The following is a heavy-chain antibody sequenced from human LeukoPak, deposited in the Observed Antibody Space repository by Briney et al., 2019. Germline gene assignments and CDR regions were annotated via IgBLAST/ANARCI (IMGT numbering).Heavy chain of an antibody. D-gene: IGHD1-26*01. Sequence: SETLSLTCAVYGGSFSGYYWSWIRQPPGKGLEWIGEINHSGSTNYNPSLKSRVTISVDTSKNQFSLKLSSVTAADTAVYYCARHQEVHGELLRWGSGDDAFDIWGQGTMVTVSS. V-gene: IGHV4-34*01. CDR3: ARHQEVHGELLRWGSGDDAFDI. CDR2: INHSGST. J-gene: IGHJ3*02. CDR1: GGSFSGYY.